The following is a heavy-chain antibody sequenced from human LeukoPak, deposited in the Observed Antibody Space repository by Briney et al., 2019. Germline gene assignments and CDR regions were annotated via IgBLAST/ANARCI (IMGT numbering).Heavy chain of an antibody. V-gene: IGHV4-38-2*02. CDR2: IYHSGSS. CDR1: GYSISSGYY. Sequence: SETLSLTCTVSGYSISSGYYWDWIRQPPGKGLEWIGSIYHSGSSYYNPSLKSRVSMSVDTSKNQFSLKLTSVTAADTALYYCARYPYYYDSSGYGAFDQWGQGTLVTVSS. CDR3: ARYPYYYDSSGYGAFDQ. J-gene: IGHJ4*02. D-gene: IGHD3-22*01.